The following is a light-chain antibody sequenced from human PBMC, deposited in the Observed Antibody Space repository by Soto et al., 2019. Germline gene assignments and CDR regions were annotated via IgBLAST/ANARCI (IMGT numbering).Light chain of an antibody. V-gene: IGKV3D-15*01. CDR3: QHYVYPQWT. CDR1: QSVSSN. Sequence: EIVMTQSPATLSVSPGERATLSCRASQSVSSNLAWYQQKPGQAPRLLIYGVSTRATGIPDRFSGSGSGTEFALTISRLEPEDFAVYICQHYVYPQWTFGPGTKVEIK. CDR2: GVS. J-gene: IGKJ1*01.